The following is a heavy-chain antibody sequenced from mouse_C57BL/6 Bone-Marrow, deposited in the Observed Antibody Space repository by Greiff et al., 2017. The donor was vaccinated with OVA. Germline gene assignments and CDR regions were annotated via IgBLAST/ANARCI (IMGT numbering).Heavy chain of an antibody. CDR1: GFTFSSYA. J-gene: IGHJ4*01. CDR2: ISDGGSYT. Sequence: DVMLVESGGGLVKPGGSLKLSCAASGFTFSSYAMSWVRQTPEKRLEWVATISDGGSYTYYPDNVKGRFTISRDNAKNNLYLQMSHLKSEDTAMYYCARGVTTGYYAMDYWGQGTSVTVSS. D-gene: IGHD2-2*01. CDR3: ARGVTTGYYAMDY. V-gene: IGHV5-4*03.